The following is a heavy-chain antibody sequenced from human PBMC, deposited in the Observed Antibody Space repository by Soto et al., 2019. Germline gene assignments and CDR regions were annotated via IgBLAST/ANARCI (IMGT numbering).Heavy chain of an antibody. J-gene: IGHJ4*02. CDR2: ISGSGGST. Sequence: AGSLRLSCAASGFTFSSYAMSWVRQAPGKGLEWVSAISGSGGSTYYADSVKGRFTISRDNSKNTLYLQMNSLRAEDTAVYYCAKGILYDFCPIDYWGQGTLVTVSS. CDR1: GFTFSSYA. CDR3: AKGILYDFCPIDY. D-gene: IGHD3-3*01. V-gene: IGHV3-23*01.